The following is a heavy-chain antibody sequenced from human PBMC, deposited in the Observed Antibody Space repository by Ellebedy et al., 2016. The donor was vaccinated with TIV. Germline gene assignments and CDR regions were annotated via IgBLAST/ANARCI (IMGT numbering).Heavy chain of an antibody. CDR3: ARVSPMIVGAFDI. D-gene: IGHD3-22*01. CDR1: GFTFSSYA. CDR2: ISGSGGST. J-gene: IGHJ3*02. V-gene: IGHV3-23*01. Sequence: GESLKISXAASGFTFSSYAMSWVRQAPGKGLEWVSAISGSGGSTYYADSVKGRFTISRDNSENTLYLQMNSLRAEDTAVYYCARVSPMIVGAFDIWGQGTMVTVSS.